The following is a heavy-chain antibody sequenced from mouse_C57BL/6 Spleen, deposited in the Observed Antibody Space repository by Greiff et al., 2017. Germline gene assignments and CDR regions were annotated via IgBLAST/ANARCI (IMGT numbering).Heavy chain of an antibody. CDR2: IDPNSGGT. CDR3: RGVITTVVNYFDY. Sequence: QVQLQQPGAELVKPGASVKLSCKASGYTFTSYWMHWVKQRPGRGLEWIGRIDPNSGGTKYNEKFKSKATLTVDKPSSPAYMQLSSLTSEDSAVYYCRGVITTVVNYFDYWGQGTTLTVSS. V-gene: IGHV1-72*01. CDR1: GYTFTSYW. D-gene: IGHD1-1*01. J-gene: IGHJ2*01.